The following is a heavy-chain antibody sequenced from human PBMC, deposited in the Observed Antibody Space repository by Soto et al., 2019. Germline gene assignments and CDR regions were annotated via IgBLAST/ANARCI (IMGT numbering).Heavy chain of an antibody. CDR1: GFTFSSYS. Sequence: PGVSLRLSCAASGFTFSSYSMNWVRQAPGKGLEWVSSISSSSSYIYYADSVKGRFTISRDNAKNSLYLQMNSLRAEDTAVYYCARLTPPSYYYGMDVWGLGTTVTVSS. V-gene: IGHV3-21*01. CDR3: ARLTPPSYYYGMDV. CDR2: ISSSSSYI. J-gene: IGHJ6*02.